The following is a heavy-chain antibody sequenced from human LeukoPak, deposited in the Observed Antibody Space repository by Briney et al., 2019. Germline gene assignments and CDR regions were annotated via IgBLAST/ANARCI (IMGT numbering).Heavy chain of an antibody. J-gene: IGHJ4*02. CDR3: ARDSVDTAIAFDY. CDR2: MSSSGSTI. D-gene: IGHD5-18*01. V-gene: IGHV3-48*03. CDR1: GFTFTSYE. Sequence: GGSLRLSCAASGFTFTSYEMNWVRQAPGEGLEWVSYMSSSGSTIYYADSVNGRFTISRDNAKNSLYLQMNSLRAEDTAVYYCARDSVDTAIAFDYWGQGTLVTVSS.